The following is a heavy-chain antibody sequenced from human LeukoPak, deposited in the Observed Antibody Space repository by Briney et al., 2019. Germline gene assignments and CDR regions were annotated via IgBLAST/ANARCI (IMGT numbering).Heavy chain of an antibody. D-gene: IGHD1-26*01. V-gene: IGHV3-49*03. CDR3: TRGVGANWAPFDY. Sequence: PGGSLRLSCTASGFTFGDYDMSWFRQAPGKGREWVGFIRSEPYGGTTEYAASVKGRFTISRDDSKSISYLQMSNLKTEDTAVYYCTRGVGANWAPFDYWGQGTLVTVSS. CDR1: GFTFGDYD. CDR2: IRSEPYGGTT. J-gene: IGHJ4*02.